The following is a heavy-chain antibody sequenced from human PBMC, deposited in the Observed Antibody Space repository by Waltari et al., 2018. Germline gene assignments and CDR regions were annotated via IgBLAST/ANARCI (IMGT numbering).Heavy chain of an antibody. CDR2: ISSSSSYI. CDR3: ARDFRSGNAFDI. J-gene: IGHJ3*02. Sequence: AQLVQSGAEVKKPGSSVKVSCKASGGTFSSYAISWVRQAPGKGLEWVSSISSSSSYIYYADSVKGRFTISRDNAKNSLYLQMNSLRAEDTAVYYCARDFRSGNAFDIWGQGTMVTVSS. CDR1: GGTFSSYA. D-gene: IGHD3-10*01. V-gene: IGHV3-21*01.